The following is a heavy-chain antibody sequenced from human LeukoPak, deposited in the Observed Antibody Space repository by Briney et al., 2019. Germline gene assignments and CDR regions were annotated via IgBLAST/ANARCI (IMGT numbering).Heavy chain of an antibody. V-gene: IGHV3-23*01. CDR3: AKDLNDIVVVETDY. CDR1: GFTFSSYA. CDR2: ISGSGGST. D-gene: IGHD2-2*01. Sequence: PGGSLRLSCAASGFTFSSYAMSWVRQAPGNGLEWVSAISGSGGSTYYADSVKGRFTISRDNSKNTLYLQMNGLRAEDTAVYYCAKDLNDIVVVETDYWGQGTLVTVSS. J-gene: IGHJ4*02.